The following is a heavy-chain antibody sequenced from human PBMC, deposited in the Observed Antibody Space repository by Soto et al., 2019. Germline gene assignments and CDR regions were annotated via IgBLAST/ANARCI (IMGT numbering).Heavy chain of an antibody. CDR2: IDPSDSYT. CDR1: GYSFTSYW. CDR3: ARSSVAAAGPFDY. V-gene: IGHV5-10-1*01. J-gene: IGHJ4*02. D-gene: IGHD6-13*01. Sequence: RGESQKISCQCSGYSFTSYWISWVRQMPGKGLEWMGRIDPSDSYTNYSPSFQGHVTISADKSISTAYLQWSSLKASDTAMYYCARSSVAAAGPFDYWGQGTLVTVSS.